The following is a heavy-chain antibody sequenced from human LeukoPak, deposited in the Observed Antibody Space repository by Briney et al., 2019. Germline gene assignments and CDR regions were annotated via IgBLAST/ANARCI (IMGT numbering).Heavy chain of an antibody. Sequence: SGGSLRLSCAASGFTFSSYAMSWVRQSPGKGLEWVSAISGSGGSTYYADSVKGRFTISRDNSKNTLYLQMNSLRADDTAEYYCGGHFYDSSVYSTPLNYFDYWGQGTLVTVSS. CDR2: ISGSGGST. D-gene: IGHD3-22*01. CDR1: GFTFSSYA. J-gene: IGHJ4*02. V-gene: IGHV3-23*01. CDR3: GGHFYDSSVYSTPLNYFDY.